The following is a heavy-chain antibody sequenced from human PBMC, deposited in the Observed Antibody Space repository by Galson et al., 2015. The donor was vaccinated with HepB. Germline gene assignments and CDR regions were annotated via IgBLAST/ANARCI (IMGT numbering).Heavy chain of an antibody. CDR1: GFTFSGYA. CDR3: AKVGLGYCSGGSCYSLDS. V-gene: IGHV3-23*01. CDR2: INGYGGST. Sequence: SLRLSCAASGFTFSGYAMSWARQAPGKGLEWVSSINGYGGSTYYAASVKGRFTTSRDNSKNTVHLQINSLRAEDTAVYYCAKVGLGYCSGGSCYSLDSWGQGTLVTVSS. J-gene: IGHJ4*02. D-gene: IGHD2-15*01.